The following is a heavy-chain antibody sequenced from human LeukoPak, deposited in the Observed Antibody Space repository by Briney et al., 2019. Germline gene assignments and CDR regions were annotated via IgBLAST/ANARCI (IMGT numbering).Heavy chain of an antibody. V-gene: IGHV3-23*01. CDR3: AREQSGTRGWYTVDY. J-gene: IGHJ4*02. Sequence: PGGSLRLSCAASGLTFSTYAITWVRQGPGKGLEWVSAIRPDGDRTYYANSVRGRFTISRDNSKDTVYLQINGLRVEDTAVYYCAREQSGTRGWYTVDYWGQGTLVTVSS. CDR2: IRPDGDRT. D-gene: IGHD6-19*01. CDR1: GLTFSTYA.